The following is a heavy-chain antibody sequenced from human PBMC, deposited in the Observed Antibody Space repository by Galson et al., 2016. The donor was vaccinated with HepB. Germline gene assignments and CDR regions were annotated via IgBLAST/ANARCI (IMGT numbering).Heavy chain of an antibody. J-gene: IGHJ4*03. CDR3: ARGGGYYYFDY. V-gene: IGHV3-74*01. CDR2: INSDESNT. CDR1: GFTFSSYW. Sequence: SLRLSCAASGFTFSSYWMHWVRQAPGKGLVWVSRINSDESNTNYADSVKGRFTISRDNAKNTLYLQMNSLRAEDTAVYYCARGGGYYYFDYWGQGTTVTVSS. D-gene: IGHD2-21*01.